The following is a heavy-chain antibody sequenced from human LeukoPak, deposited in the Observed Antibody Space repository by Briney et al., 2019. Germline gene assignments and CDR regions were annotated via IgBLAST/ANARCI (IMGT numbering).Heavy chain of an antibody. D-gene: IGHD4-17*01. Sequence: SQTLSLTCTVSGGSISSGGYYWSWIRQHPGKGLEWIGYIYYSGSTYYNPSLKSRVTISVDTSKNQFSLKLSSVTAADTAVYYCARYDYGDCWFDPWGQGTLVTVSS. CDR2: IYYSGST. CDR1: GGSISSGGYY. J-gene: IGHJ5*02. V-gene: IGHV4-31*03. CDR3: ARYDYGDCWFDP.